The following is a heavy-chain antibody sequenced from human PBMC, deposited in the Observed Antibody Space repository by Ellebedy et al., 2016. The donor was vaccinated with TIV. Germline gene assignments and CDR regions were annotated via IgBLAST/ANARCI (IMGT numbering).Heavy chain of an antibody. Sequence: PGGSLRLSCAASGFSFSSYAMSWVRQAPGKGLEWVSGISGSGATTHYPDSVKGRFTFSRDNSKNTLYLQMNSLRAEDTAIYYCAKGTLSQLARIRGFFDTWGQGVLVTVSS. CDR2: ISGSGATT. V-gene: IGHV3-23*01. J-gene: IGHJ4*02. CDR1: GFSFSSYA. D-gene: IGHD6-13*01. CDR3: AKGTLSQLARIRGFFDT.